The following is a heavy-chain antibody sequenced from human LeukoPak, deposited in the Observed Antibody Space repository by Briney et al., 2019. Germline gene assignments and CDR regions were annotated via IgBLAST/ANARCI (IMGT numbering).Heavy chain of an antibody. Sequence: ASVTVSFKASGYTFTSYGISWVRQAPGQGLEWMGWISAYNGNTNYAQKLQGRVTMTTDTSTSTAYMELRSLRSDDTAVYYCARVITIFGVVIPPNFDYWGQGTLVTVSS. D-gene: IGHD3-3*01. J-gene: IGHJ4*02. V-gene: IGHV1-18*01. CDR2: ISAYNGNT. CDR1: GYTFTSYG. CDR3: ARVITIFGVVIPPNFDY.